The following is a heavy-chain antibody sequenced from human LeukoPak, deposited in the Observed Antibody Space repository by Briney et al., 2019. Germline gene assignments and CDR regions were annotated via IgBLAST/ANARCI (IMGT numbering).Heavy chain of an antibody. D-gene: IGHD3-3*01. J-gene: IGHJ4*02. Sequence: GGSLRLSCAASGFTFSSYGMHWVRQAPGKGLEWVAVISYDGSNKYYADSVKGRFTISRDNSKNTLYLQMNRLRAEDTAAYYCAKDLYDFWSGYGSNFDYWGQGTLVTVSS. CDR2: ISYDGSNK. V-gene: IGHV3-30*18. CDR1: GFTFSSYG. CDR3: AKDLYDFWSGYGSNFDY.